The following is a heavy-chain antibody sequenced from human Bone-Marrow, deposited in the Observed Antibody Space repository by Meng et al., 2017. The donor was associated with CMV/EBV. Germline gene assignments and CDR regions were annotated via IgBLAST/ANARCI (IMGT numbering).Heavy chain of an antibody. J-gene: IGHJ4*02. Sequence: GGSLRLSCAASGFTFSSYAMHWVRQAPGKGLEWVAVISYDGSNKYYADSVKGRFTISRDNSKNTLYLQMNSLRAEDTAVYYCARGAFGIAARSYRKEYYFDYWGQGTLVTVSS. D-gene: IGHD6-6*01. CDR2: ISYDGSNK. CDR1: GFTFSSYA. V-gene: IGHV3-30-3*01. CDR3: ARGAFGIAARSYRKEYYFDY.